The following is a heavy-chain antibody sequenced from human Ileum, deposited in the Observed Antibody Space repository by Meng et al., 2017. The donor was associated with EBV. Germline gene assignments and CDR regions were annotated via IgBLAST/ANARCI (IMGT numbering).Heavy chain of an antibody. V-gene: IGHV4-28*01. J-gene: IGHJ4*02. CDR2: IYYRGTT. D-gene: IGHD1-26*01. Sequence: AQLPVSAPELVTPSDTLSRPCAVSGYSISTTNWSGWIRQPPGKGLELIGHIYYRGTTYKNPSLKSRVTMSIAPSKNQFSLKLSSVTAVDTAVYYCARNSESGSYIDYWGLGTLVTVSS. CDR1: GYSISTTNW. CDR3: ARNSESGSYIDY.